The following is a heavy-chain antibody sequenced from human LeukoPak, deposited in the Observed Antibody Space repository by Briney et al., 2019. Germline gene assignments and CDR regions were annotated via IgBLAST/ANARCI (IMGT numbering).Heavy chain of an antibody. V-gene: IGHV4-59*08. D-gene: IGHD3-3*01. CDR3: TRRNDLYSDSPVGDFDL. Sequence: PSETLSLTCTVSGDSITGYYWSWIRQPPGKGLEWIGYMYYSGGTNYNPSLKIRVTMLGETSKNQFCLRLGSVTAADTAVYYCTRRNDLYSDSPVGDFDLWGGGTLVTVSS. CDR2: MYYSGGT. J-gene: IGHJ2*01. CDR1: GDSITGYY.